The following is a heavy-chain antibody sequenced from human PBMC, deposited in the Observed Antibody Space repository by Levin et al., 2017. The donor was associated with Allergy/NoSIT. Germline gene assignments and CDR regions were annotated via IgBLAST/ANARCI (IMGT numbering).Heavy chain of an antibody. D-gene: IGHD6-19*01. J-gene: IGHJ4*02. Sequence: GGSLRLSCAASGFTFSSSAMSWVRQAPGKGLEWVSSLSGSGITIYYADSVKGRFTISRDNSKITLYLQMNSLRAEDTAVYYCAKQTYSSGWSVLDDWGQGTLVTVSS. CDR2: LSGSGITI. CDR3: AKQTYSSGWSVLDD. CDR1: GFTFSSSA. V-gene: IGHV3-23*01.